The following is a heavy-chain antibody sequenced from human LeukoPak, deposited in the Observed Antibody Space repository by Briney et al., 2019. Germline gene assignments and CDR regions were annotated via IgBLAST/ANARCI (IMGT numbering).Heavy chain of an antibody. J-gene: IGHJ5*02. CDR1: GGSISSSSYY. D-gene: IGHD2-21*02. Sequence: SETPSLTCTVSGGSISSSSYYWGWIRQPPGKGLEWIGSIYYSGSTYYNPSLKSRVTISVDTSKNQFSLRLSSVTAADTAVYYCARVRYCGGDCSWGQGTLVTVSS. V-gene: IGHV4-39*01. CDR2: IYYSGST. CDR3: ARVRYCGGDCS.